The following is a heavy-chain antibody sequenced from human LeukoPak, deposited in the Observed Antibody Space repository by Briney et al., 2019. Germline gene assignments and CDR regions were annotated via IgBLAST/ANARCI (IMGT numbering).Heavy chain of an antibody. D-gene: IGHD3-3*01. V-gene: IGHV1-69*04. CDR2: IIPILGIA. CDR3: AREPHDYDFWSGYFARLREPDPGYYFDY. Sequence: SVKVSCKASGGTFSSYAISWVRQAPGQGLEWMGRIIPILGIANYAQKFQGRVTITADKSTSTAYMELSSLRSEDTAVYYCAREPHDYDFWSGYFARLREPDPGYYFDYWGQGTLVTVSS. J-gene: IGHJ4*02. CDR1: GGTFSSYA.